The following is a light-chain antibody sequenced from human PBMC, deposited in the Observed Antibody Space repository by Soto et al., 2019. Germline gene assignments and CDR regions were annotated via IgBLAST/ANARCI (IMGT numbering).Light chain of an antibody. V-gene: IGKV1-39*01. CDR2: AAS. Sequence: DLQRTQSPSSLSASVGDRVTITCRASQSISSYLNWYQQKPGKAPKILIYAASSLQSGVPSRFSGSGSGTDFNLTISSLQPEDFATYYCQQSYSTPLTFGGGTKVDIK. CDR3: QQSYSTPLT. CDR1: QSISSY. J-gene: IGKJ4*01.